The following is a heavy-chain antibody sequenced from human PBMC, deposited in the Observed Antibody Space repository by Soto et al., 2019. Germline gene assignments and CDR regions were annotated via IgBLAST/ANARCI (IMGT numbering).Heavy chain of an antibody. V-gene: IGHV3-74*01. CDR1: GVTLSRRW. CDR3: ATLQMTGPDY. Sequence: GGALRLSWGGSGVTLSRRWIHWVRQAPGKGLVWVSRIDIDGGGTSYGDSGKGRCTISRDNAKSTVYLQMTSLSAEDTGVYYCATLQMTGPDYWGQGPLVTVSS. J-gene: IGHJ4*02. CDR2: IDIDGGGT.